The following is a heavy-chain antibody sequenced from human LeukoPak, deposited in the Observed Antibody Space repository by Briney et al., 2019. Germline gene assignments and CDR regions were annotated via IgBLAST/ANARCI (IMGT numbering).Heavy chain of an antibody. Sequence: GGSLRLSCAASGFTHNSYNMNWVRQAPGKGLEWVSSISSGSSYIYYADSVKGRFTISRDNAKNSLYLQMNSLRAEDTAVYYCARDSHPSGYDYWGQGTPVTVSS. CDR2: ISSGSSYI. J-gene: IGHJ4*02. V-gene: IGHV3-21*01. CDR3: ARDSHPSGYDY. CDR1: GFTHNSYN. D-gene: IGHD5-12*01.